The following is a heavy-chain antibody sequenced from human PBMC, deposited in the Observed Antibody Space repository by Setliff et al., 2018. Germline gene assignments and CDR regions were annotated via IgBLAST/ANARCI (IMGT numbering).Heavy chain of an antibody. D-gene: IGHD2-15*01. V-gene: IGHV1-18*01. CDR3: ARAPPKIVVTVAALDY. Sequence: ASVKVSCKASGYTFTNYGVSWVRQAPGQGLEWMGWISGYNGKTNYAQKVQGRVTMTTDTSTSTAYMELRSLRSDDTAVYYCARAPPKIVVTVAALDYWGQGALVTVSS. J-gene: IGHJ4*02. CDR1: GYTFTNYG. CDR2: ISGYNGKT.